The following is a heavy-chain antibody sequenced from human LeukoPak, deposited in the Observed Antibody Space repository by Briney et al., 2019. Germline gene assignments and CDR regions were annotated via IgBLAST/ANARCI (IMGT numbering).Heavy chain of an antibody. CDR2: IYYSGNT. V-gene: IGHV4-59*01. D-gene: IGHD3-10*01. CDR1: GVSIRSYY. CDR3: ATDNSYGSGSYYT. J-gene: IGHJ4*02. Sequence: KPSETLSLTCTVSGVSIRSYYWNWIRQPPGKGLEWIGYIYYSGNTNYNPSLKSRVTISVDTSKNQFSLKLSSVTAADTAVYYCATDNSYGSGSYYTWGQGTLVTVSS.